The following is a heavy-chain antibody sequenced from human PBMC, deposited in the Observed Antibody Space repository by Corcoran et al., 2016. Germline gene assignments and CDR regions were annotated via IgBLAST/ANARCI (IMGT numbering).Heavy chain of an antibody. V-gene: IGHV1-69*01. D-gene: IGHD5-12*01. CDR1: GGTFSSYA. Sequence: QVQLVQSGAEVKKPGSSVKVSCKASGGTFSSYAISWVRQAPGQGLEWMGGIIPIFGTANYAQNFQGRVSISADDSTSTAYMELSSLRSEDTAGYFFARQYGGYGRALGYYFDYWGQGTLVTVSS. CDR2: IIPIFGTA. CDR3: ARQYGGYGRALGYYFDY. J-gene: IGHJ4*02.